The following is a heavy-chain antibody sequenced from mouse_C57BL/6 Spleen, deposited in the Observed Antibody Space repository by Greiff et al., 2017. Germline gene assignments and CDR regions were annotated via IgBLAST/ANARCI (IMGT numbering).Heavy chain of an antibody. CDR1: GYTFTDYE. Sequence: VQLQQSGAELVRPGASVTLSCKASGYTFTDYEMHWVKQTPVHGLEWIGAIDPETGGTAYNQKFKGKAILTADKSSSTAYMELRSLTSEDSAVYYCTGGGITTAHLDYWGQGTTLTVSS. CDR3: TGGGITTAHLDY. V-gene: IGHV1-15*01. J-gene: IGHJ2*01. CDR2: IDPETGGT. D-gene: IGHD1-2*01.